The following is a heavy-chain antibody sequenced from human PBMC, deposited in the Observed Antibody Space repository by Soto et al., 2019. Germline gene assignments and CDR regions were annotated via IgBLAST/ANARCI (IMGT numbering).Heavy chain of an antibody. CDR1: GFTFSNAW. D-gene: IGHD2-2*01. CDR2: IKSKTDGGTT. Sequence: GGSLRLSCAASGFTFSNAWMSWVRQAPGKGLEWVGRIKSKTDGGTTDYAAPVKGRFTISRDDSKNTLYLQMNSLKTEDTAVYSWTTSAGNPAYYFDYWGQGTLVTVSS. CDR3: TTSAGNPAYYFDY. V-gene: IGHV3-15*01. J-gene: IGHJ4*02.